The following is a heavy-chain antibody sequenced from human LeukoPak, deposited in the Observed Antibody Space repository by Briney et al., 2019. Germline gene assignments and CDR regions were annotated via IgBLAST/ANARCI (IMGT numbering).Heavy chain of an antibody. J-gene: IGHJ4*02. CDR2: IRYDESKN. Sequence: PGGSLRLSCAASGFTFRSYGMHWVRQAPGKGLEWVAFIRYDESKNYYADSVRSRFTISRDNSNNTLYLQMNSLRVEDTGIYYCAKGYGGSHFDYWGQGALVAVSS. V-gene: IGHV3-30*02. CDR1: GFTFRSYG. CDR3: AKGYGGSHFDY. D-gene: IGHD4-23*01.